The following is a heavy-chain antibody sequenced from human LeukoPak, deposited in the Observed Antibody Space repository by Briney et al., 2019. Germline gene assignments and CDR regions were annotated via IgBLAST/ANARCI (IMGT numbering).Heavy chain of an antibody. J-gene: IGHJ3*02. CDR2: ISWNSGSI. D-gene: IGHD3-3*01. V-gene: IGHV3-9*03. CDR3: AKDLLSAKSSDFWSSQNAFDI. CDR1: GFTFDDYA. Sequence: PGGSLRLSCAASGFTFDDYAMHWVRQAPGKGLEWVSGISWNSGSIGYADSVKGRFTISRDNAKNSLYLQMNSLRAEDMALYYCAKDLLSAKSSDFWSSQNAFDIWGQGTMVTVSS.